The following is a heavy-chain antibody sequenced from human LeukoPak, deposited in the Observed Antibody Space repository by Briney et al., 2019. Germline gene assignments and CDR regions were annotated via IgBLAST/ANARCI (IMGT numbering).Heavy chain of an antibody. CDR3: ARGPYSSNWYVDY. Sequence: GGSLRLSCAASGFTLSSYEMNWVRLAPGKGLEWISYISRTGNSIYYADSVKGRFTISRDSAKNSPYLQMNSLRAEDTAVYYCARGPYSSNWYVDYWGQGTLVTVAS. CDR1: GFTLSSYE. CDR2: ISRTGNSI. J-gene: IGHJ4*02. V-gene: IGHV3-48*03. D-gene: IGHD6-13*01.